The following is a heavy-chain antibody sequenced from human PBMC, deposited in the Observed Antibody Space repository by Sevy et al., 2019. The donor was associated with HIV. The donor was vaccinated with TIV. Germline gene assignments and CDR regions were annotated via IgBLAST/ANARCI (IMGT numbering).Heavy chain of an antibody. V-gene: IGHV3-30*03. D-gene: IGHD3-3*01. Sequence: GGSLRLSCAASGVTFSSYGIHWVRQAPGKGLEWVAVISYDGSKKNHAESMKGRFTMSRDNSKNTLYLEMSSLRPDDTAVYYCAHSSGLYGYYYGMDVWGQGTTVTVSS. CDR2: ISYDGSKK. J-gene: IGHJ6*02. CDR3: AHSSGLYGYYYGMDV. CDR1: GVTFSSYG.